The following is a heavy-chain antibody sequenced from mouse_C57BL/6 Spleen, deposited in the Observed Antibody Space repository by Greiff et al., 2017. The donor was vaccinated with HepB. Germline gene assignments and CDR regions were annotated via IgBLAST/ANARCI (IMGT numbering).Heavy chain of an antibody. J-gene: IGHJ3*01. D-gene: IGHD2-5*01. CDR1: GYTFTSYW. CDR2: IDPSDSYT. CDR3: ARGIYMRDSNWFAY. Sequence: QVQLQQPGAELVRPGTSVKLSCKASGYTFTSYWMHWVKQRPGQGLEWIGVIDPSDSYTNYNQKFKGKATLTVDTSSSTAYMQLSSLTSEDSAVYYCARGIYMRDSNWFAYWGQGTLVTVSA. V-gene: IGHV1-59*01.